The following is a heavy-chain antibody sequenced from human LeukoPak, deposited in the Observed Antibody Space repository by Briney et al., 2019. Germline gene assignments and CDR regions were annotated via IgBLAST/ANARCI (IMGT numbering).Heavy chain of an antibody. V-gene: IGHV3-23*01. J-gene: IGHJ4*02. Sequence: PGVSLRLSCASSGFTFSSYAMRWVRQAPGKGLEWVSAISGSGGSTYYADSVKGRFTISRDNSKNTLYLQMNSLRAEDTAVYYCAKAETFWSGYYDYWGQGTLVTVSS. CDR2: ISGSGGST. CDR1: GFTFSSYA. CDR3: AKAETFWSGYYDY. D-gene: IGHD3-3*01.